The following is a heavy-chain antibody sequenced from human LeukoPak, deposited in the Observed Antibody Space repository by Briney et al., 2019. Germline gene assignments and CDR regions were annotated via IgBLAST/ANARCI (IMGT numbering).Heavy chain of an antibody. J-gene: IGHJ4*02. CDR1: GFTFSSYA. Sequence: GGSLRLSCAASGFTFSSYAMSWVRQAPGKGLEWVSAISGSGGSTYYADSVKGRFTVSRDNSKNTLYLQMNSLRAEDTAVYYCAKVSFPRTTHFDYWGQGTLVTVSS. CDR3: AKVSFPRTTHFDY. CDR2: ISGSGGST. D-gene: IGHD4-11*01. V-gene: IGHV3-23*01.